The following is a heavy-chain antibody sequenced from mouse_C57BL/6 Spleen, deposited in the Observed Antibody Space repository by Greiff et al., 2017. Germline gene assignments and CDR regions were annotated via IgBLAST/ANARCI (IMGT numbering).Heavy chain of an antibody. V-gene: IGHV5-17*01. D-gene: IGHD1-2*01. J-gene: IGHJ4*01. Sequence: DVMLVESGGGLVKPGGSLKLSCAASGFTFSDYGMHWVRQAPEKGLEWVAYISSGSSTIYYADTVTGRFTISRDNAKNTLFLQMTSLRSEDTAMDYCARDGRSRGAMDYWGQGTSVTVSS. CDR2: ISSGSSTI. CDR3: ARDGRSRGAMDY. CDR1: GFTFSDYG.